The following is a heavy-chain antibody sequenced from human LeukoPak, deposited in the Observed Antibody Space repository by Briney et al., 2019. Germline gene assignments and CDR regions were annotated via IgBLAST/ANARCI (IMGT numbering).Heavy chain of an antibody. CDR3: TRDEYGSGTPHFDY. V-gene: IGHV3-49*04. D-gene: IGHD3-10*01. CDR2: IRRKGGTT. J-gene: IGHJ4*02. CDR1: GFTFRDYT. Sequence: SLRLSCTASGFTFRDYTMSWVRQAPGQGLEWLGFIRRKGGTTEYAASVKGRFTISRDDSKRIAYLQMNSLESEDTAVYYCTRDEYGSGTPHFDYWGQGTLVTVSS.